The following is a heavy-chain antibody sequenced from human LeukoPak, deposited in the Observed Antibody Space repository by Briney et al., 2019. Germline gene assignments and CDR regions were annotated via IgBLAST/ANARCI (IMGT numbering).Heavy chain of an antibody. Sequence: PSETLSLTCTVSGGSISSFYWSWIRQPPGKGLEWIGYIFYSGSTNYNPSLKSRVTISVDTSKNQFSLKLSSVTAADTAVYYCATELGAITMVRDPYAFDIWGQGTMVTVSS. CDR1: GGSISSFY. D-gene: IGHD3-10*01. V-gene: IGHV4-59*08. J-gene: IGHJ3*02. CDR3: ATELGAITMVRDPYAFDI. CDR2: IFYSGST.